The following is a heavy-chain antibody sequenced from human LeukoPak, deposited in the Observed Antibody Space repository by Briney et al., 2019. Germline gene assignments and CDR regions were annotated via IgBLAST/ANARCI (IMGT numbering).Heavy chain of an antibody. D-gene: IGHD6-13*01. CDR1: GFTLSSYW. J-gene: IGHJ5*02. V-gene: IGHV3-7*01. Sequence: GRSLRLSCAASGFTLSSYWMTWVRQAPGKGLEWVANIKQDGSEKFYVDSVRGRFTISRDNAKNSLYLQMNSLRAEDTAVYYCAREISSWYRTEGRFDPWGQGTLVSVSS. CDR3: AREISSWYRTEGRFDP. CDR2: IKQDGSEK.